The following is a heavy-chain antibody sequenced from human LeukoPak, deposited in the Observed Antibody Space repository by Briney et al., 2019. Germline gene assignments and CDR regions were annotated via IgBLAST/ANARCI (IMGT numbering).Heavy chain of an antibody. Sequence: GASVKVSCKASGYTFSSYDINWVRQATGQGLEWMGWINTNTGNPTYAQGFTGRFVFSLDTSVSTAYLQISSLKAEDTAVYYCARRGEYYYYYYMDVWGKGTTVTVSS. V-gene: IGHV7-4-1*02. D-gene: IGHD3-16*01. J-gene: IGHJ6*03. CDR3: ARRGEYYYYYYMDV. CDR2: INTNTGNP. CDR1: GYTFSSYD.